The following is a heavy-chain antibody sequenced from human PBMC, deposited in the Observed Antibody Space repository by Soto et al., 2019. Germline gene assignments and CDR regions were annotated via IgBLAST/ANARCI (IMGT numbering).Heavy chain of an antibody. J-gene: IGHJ4*02. CDR3: ASLKWLRLVGGPYYFDY. CDR2: IIPIFGTA. CDR1: GGTFSSYA. Sequence: QVQLVQSGAEVKKPGSSVKVSCKASGGTFSSYAISWVRQAPGQGLEWMGGIIPIFGTANYAQKFQGRVTISADKSTSTAYMELSSLRYGDTAVYYCASLKWLRLVGGPYYFDYWGQGTLVTVSS. D-gene: IGHD5-12*01. V-gene: IGHV1-69*06.